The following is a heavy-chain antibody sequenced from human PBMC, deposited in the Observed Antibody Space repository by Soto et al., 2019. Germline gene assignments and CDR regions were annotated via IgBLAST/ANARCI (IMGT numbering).Heavy chain of an antibody. CDR3: ARPGRDYYDSSGYYYSPVLALDV. CDR2: IYYSGST. J-gene: IGHJ6*02. Sequence: QVQLQESGPGLVKPSQTLSLTCTVSGGSISSGGYYWSWIRQHPGKGLEWIGYIYYSGSTYYNPSLKTRVTISVDTVNNHFSLKLSSVTAADTAVYYCARPGRDYYDSSGYYYSPVLALDVWGQGTTVTVSS. D-gene: IGHD3-22*01. V-gene: IGHV4-31*03. CDR1: GGSISSGGYY.